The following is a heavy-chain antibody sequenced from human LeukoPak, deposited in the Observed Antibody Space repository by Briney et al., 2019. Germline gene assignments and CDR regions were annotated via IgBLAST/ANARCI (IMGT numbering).Heavy chain of an antibody. J-gene: IGHJ4*02. V-gene: IGHV1-8*01. Sequence: ASVKVSCKASGYTFTSYDINWVRQATGQGLEWMGWMNPNSGNTGYAQKFQGRVTMARTTSISTAYMELSSLRSEATVVYYWSRGGRFRSFAYGGQGTLVTVS. D-gene: IGHD3-10*01. CDR2: MNPNSGNT. CDR3: SRGGRFRSFAY. CDR1: GYTFTSYD.